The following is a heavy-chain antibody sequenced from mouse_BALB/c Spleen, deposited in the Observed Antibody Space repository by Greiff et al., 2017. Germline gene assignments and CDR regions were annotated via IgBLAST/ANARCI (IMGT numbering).Heavy chain of an antibody. Sequence: EVQLQESGGGLVKPGGSLKLSCAASGFTFSSYAMSWVRQTPEKRLEWVASISSGGSTYYPDSVKGRFTISRDNARNILYLQMSSLRSEDTAMYYCARRVYYYGSSYVRAMDYWGQGTSVTVSS. J-gene: IGHJ4*01. D-gene: IGHD1-1*01. CDR2: ISSGGST. CDR1: GFTFSSYA. V-gene: IGHV5-6-5*01. CDR3: ARRVYYYGSSYVRAMDY.